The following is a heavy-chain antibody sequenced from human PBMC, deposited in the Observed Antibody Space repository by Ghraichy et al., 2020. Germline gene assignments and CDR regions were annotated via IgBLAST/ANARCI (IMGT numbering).Heavy chain of an antibody. CDR3: ARGREIVATIKVGFDF. CDR2: INHEGNA. V-gene: IGHV4-34*01. Sequence: SETLSLTCAVSGGSFNNYYWSWIRQAPGKGLEYIGDINHEGNAHYNPSLKTRVTMSVDTSKNQVSLKLSSVTAADTALYYCARGREIVATIKVGFDFWGQGTPVTVS. J-gene: IGHJ4*02. CDR1: GGSFNNYY. D-gene: IGHD5-12*01.